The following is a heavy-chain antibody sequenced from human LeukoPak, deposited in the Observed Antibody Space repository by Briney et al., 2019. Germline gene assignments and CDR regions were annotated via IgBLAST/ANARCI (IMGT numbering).Heavy chain of an antibody. Sequence: GGSLRLSCADSGFTFSKYIMNWVRQAPGKGLEWVSSITNSSSYIYYADSVKGRFTSSRDNAENSLYLQMNSLRADDTAVYYCARSYDGSGFSDWGQGTLVTVS. V-gene: IGHV3-21*01. D-gene: IGHD3-3*01. CDR3: ARSYDGSGFSD. CDR2: ITNSSSYI. CDR1: GFTFSKYI. J-gene: IGHJ4*02.